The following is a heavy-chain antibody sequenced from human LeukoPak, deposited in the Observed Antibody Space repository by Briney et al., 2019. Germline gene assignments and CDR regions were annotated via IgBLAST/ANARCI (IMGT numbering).Heavy chain of an antibody. Sequence: SVKVSCKASGGTFSSYTISWVRQAPGQGLEWMGRIIPILGIANYAQKFQGRVTITADKSTSTAYMELSSLRSEDTAVYYCATIRVEGDIVVVPAAMRPDPAFDYWGQGTPVTVSS. J-gene: IGHJ4*02. D-gene: IGHD2-2*01. CDR2: IIPILGIA. CDR3: ATIRVEGDIVVVPAAMRPDPAFDY. CDR1: GGTFSSYT. V-gene: IGHV1-69*02.